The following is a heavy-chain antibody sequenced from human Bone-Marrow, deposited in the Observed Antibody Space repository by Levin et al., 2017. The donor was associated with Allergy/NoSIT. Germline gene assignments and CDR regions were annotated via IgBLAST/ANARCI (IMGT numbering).Heavy chain of an antibody. CDR3: AKPPYRVTFNY. Sequence: SCTASGFSFRTYAMYWVRQAPGRGLEWVSSISGSEGSTYYADSVKGRFTISRDNSSNTLYLHMNSLRADDTAVYYCAKPPYRVTFNYWGQGTLVTVSS. CDR2: ISGSEGST. V-gene: IGHV3-23*01. J-gene: IGHJ4*02. D-gene: IGHD2-21*02. CDR1: GFSFRTYA.